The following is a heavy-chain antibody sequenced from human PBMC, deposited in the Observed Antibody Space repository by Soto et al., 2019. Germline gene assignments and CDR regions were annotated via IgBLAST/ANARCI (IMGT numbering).Heavy chain of an antibody. J-gene: IGHJ6*02. CDR3: ARDNDRLQLGGNYYYILDV. CDR1: GGTFSSSA. Sequence: VXSXAXXKEXGSSVKVSCKTSGGTFSSSAISWLRQAPGQGLEWMGGIIPLFRTPDYAQKFQGRVTIAADESTSTAYMELSSLRSEDTAVYYCARDNDRLQLGGNYYYILDVWGQGTTITVSS. CDR2: IIPLFRTP. D-gene: IGHD4-4*01. V-gene: IGHV1-69*01.